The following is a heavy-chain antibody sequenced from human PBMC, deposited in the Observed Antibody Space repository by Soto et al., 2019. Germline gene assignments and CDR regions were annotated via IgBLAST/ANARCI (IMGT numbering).Heavy chain of an antibody. D-gene: IGHD3-10*01. Sequence: GGSLRLSCAASGFTFSSYSMNWVRQAPGKGLEWVSYISSSSSTIYYADSVKGRFTISRDNAKNSLYLQMNSLRAEDTAVYYCARVMNHFMVRGDRVPGAFDIWGQGTMVTVSS. CDR1: GFTFSSYS. J-gene: IGHJ3*02. CDR2: ISSSSSTI. V-gene: IGHV3-48*01. CDR3: ARVMNHFMVRGDRVPGAFDI.